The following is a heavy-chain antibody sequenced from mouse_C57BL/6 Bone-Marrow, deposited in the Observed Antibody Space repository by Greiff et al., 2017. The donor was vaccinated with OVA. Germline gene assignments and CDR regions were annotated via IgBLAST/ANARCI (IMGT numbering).Heavy chain of an antibody. CDR1: GFTFSDYY. D-gene: IGHD2-14*01. V-gene: IGHV5-12*01. CDR3: ARQGTPYAMDY. Sequence: EVKLMESGGGLVQPGGSLKLSCAASGFTFSDYYMYWVRQTPEKRLEWVAYISNGGGSTYYPDTVKGRFTISRDNAKNTLYLQMSRLKSEDTAMYYCARQGTPYAMDYWGQGTSVTVSS. CDR2: ISNGGGST. J-gene: IGHJ4*01.